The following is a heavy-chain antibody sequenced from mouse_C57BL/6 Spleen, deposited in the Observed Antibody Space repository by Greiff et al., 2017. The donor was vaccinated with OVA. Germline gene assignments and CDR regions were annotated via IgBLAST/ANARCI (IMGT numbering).Heavy chain of an antibody. Sequence: EVQLVESGPGLVKPSQSLSLSCSVTGYSITSGYYWNWIRQLPGNNLEWMGFISYDGSNNYNPSLKNRISITRDTSKNQFFLKLNSVTTEDTATYYCASDDYDGAWFAYWGQGTLVTVSA. CDR2: ISYDGSN. V-gene: IGHV3-6*01. CDR1: GYSITSGYY. J-gene: IGHJ3*01. CDR3: ASDDYDGAWFAY. D-gene: IGHD2-4*01.